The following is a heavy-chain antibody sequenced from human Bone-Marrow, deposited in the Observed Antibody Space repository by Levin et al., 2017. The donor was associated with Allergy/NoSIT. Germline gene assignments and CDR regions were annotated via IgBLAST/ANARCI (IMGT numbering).Heavy chain of an antibody. V-gene: IGHV3-73*01. D-gene: IGHD2-2*01. CDR3: TINPDCSSTSCPTNWFDP. CDR2: IRSKANSYAT. J-gene: IGHJ5*02. CDR1: GFTFSGSA. Sequence: GGSLRLSCAASGFTFSGSAMHWVRQASGKGLEWVARIRSKANSYATAYAASVKGRFTISRDDSKNTAYLQMNSLKTEDTAVYYCTINPDCSSTSCPTNWFDPWGQGTLVTVSS.